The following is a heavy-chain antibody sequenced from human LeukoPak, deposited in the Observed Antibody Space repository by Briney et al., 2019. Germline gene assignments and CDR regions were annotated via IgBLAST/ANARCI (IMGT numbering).Heavy chain of an antibody. CDR3: AREVGYYDSSGHNWFDP. Sequence: GASVTVSCKASGYTFTGYYMHWVRQAPGQGLEWMGWINPNSGGTNYAQKFQGRVTMTRDTSISTAYMELSRLRSDGTAVYYCAREVGYYDSSGHNWFDPWGQGTLVTVSS. CDR1: GYTFTGYY. CDR2: INPNSGGT. V-gene: IGHV1-2*02. D-gene: IGHD3-22*01. J-gene: IGHJ5*02.